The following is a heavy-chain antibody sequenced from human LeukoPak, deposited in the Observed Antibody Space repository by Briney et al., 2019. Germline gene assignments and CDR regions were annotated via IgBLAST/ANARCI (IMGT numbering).Heavy chain of an antibody. V-gene: IGHV3-30*03. D-gene: IGHD1-26*01. Sequence: GRSLRLSCAASGFTFSSYGMHWVRQAPGKGLEWVAVISYDGSNKYYSDSVKGRFTISRDNSKNTLYLQMNSLRAEDTAVYYCARESLRVGAAPLDIWGQGTMVTVSS. J-gene: IGHJ3*02. CDR3: ARESLRVGAAPLDI. CDR2: ISYDGSNK. CDR1: GFTFSSYG.